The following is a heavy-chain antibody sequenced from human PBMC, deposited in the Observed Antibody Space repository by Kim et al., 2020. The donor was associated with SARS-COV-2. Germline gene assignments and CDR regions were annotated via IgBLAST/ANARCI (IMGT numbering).Heavy chain of an antibody. CDR2: INHSGST. CDR1: GGSFSGYY. CDR3: ARGRGITMIVVVIRRQNWLDP. D-gene: IGHD3-22*01. Sequence: SETLSLTCAVYGGSFSGYYWSWIRQPPGKGLEWIGEINHSGSTNYNPSLKSRVTISADTSKNQYSLKLSSVTAADTAVYYCARGRGITMIVVVIRRQNWLDPWGQGTLVTVST. V-gene: IGHV4-34*01. J-gene: IGHJ5*02.